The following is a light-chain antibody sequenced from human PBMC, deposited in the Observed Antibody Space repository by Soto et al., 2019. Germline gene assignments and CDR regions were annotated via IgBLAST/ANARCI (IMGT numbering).Light chain of an antibody. CDR2: GAS. CDR3: QHYGSSLWT. J-gene: IGKJ1*01. CDR1: QSVSSSY. Sequence: EIVLTQSPGTLSLSQGGRATLSCRASQSVSSSYLAWYQQKPGQAPRLLISGASSRATGIPDRFSGSGSGTDFTLTISRLEPEDFAVYFCQHYGSSLWTFGQGTNVDIK. V-gene: IGKV3-20*01.